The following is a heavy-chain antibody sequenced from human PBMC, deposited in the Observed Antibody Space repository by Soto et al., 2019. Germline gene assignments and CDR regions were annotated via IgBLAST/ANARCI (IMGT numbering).Heavy chain of an antibody. D-gene: IGHD3-3*01. V-gene: IGHV1-8*01. CDR2: MNPNRGNT. CDR3: ARVGSRRITIYGVVTRYYDYGMDV. Sequence: ASVKVSCKASGYTFTSYDIHWVRQATGQGLEWMGWMNPNRGNTGYAQKFQGRATMTRNTSISTAYMEVSSLRSDDTAGYYCARVGSRRITIYGVVTRYYDYGMDVWGQGTTVTVSS. CDR1: GYTFTSYD. J-gene: IGHJ6*02.